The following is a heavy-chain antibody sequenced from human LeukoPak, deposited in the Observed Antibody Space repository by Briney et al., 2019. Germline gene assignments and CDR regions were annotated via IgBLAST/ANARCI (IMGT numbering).Heavy chain of an antibody. Sequence: GGSLRLSCAASGFTFSSYWMSWVRQAPGKGLEWVANIKQDGSERYYVDSVKGRFTISRDNAKNSLYLQMNSLRAEDTAVYYCAKEGDTTYYYDSSGYYFDYWGQGTLVTVSS. CDR3: AKEGDTTYYYDSSGYYFDY. J-gene: IGHJ4*02. D-gene: IGHD3-22*01. V-gene: IGHV3-7*03. CDR2: IKQDGSER. CDR1: GFTFSSYW.